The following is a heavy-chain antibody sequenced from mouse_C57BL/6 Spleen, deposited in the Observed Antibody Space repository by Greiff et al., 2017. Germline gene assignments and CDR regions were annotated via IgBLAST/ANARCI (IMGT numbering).Heavy chain of an antibody. CDR1: GYTFTSYT. D-gene: IGHD3-2*01. V-gene: IGHV1-4*01. CDR3: ATLDSLGGFAY. J-gene: IGHJ3*01. Sequence: QVQLQQSGAELARPGASVKMSCKASGYTFTSYTMHWVKQRPGQGLEWIGYINPSSGYTKYNQKFKDKATLTADKSSSTAYMQLSSLTSEDSAVYYCATLDSLGGFAYWGQGTLVTVSA. CDR2: INPSSGYT.